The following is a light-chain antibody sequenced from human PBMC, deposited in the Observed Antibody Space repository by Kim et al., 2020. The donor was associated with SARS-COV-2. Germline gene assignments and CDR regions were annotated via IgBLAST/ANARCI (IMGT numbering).Light chain of an antibody. J-gene: IGKJ2*01. CDR3: QQYNTWYT. CDR1: QSVSHW. CDR2: ETS. V-gene: IGKV1-5*03. Sequence: LSTSVGDRVTITCEASQSVSHWLAWYQQKPGKAPKVLIYETSKLKSGVPSRFSGSGFGTEFTLTISSLQPDDFATYYCQQYNTWYTLGQGTKLEI.